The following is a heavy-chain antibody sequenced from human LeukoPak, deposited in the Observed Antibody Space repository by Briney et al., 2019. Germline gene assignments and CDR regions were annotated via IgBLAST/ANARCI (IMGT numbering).Heavy chain of an antibody. Sequence: SETLSLTCAAYGGSFSGYYWSWIRQPPGKGLEWIGEINHSGSTNYNPSLKSRVTISVDTSKNQFSLKLSSVTAADTAVYYCARVGPRVAVAGTHSWPVSFDYWGQGTLVTVSS. V-gene: IGHV4-34*01. CDR2: INHSGST. J-gene: IGHJ4*02. CDR1: GGSFSGYY. D-gene: IGHD6-19*01. CDR3: ARVGPRVAVAGTHSWPVSFDY.